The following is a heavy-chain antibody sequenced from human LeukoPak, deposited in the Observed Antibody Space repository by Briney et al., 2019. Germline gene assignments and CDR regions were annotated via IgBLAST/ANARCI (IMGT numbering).Heavy chain of an antibody. D-gene: IGHD6-6*01. J-gene: IGHJ4*02. CDR3: ARGRLVSSQPFAY. CDR2: INHSGST. V-gene: IGHV4-34*01. Sequence: PSETLSLTCAVYGGSFSGYYWSWIRQPPGKGLEWIGEINHSGSTNYNPSLKSRVTISADTSKNQFSLKLSSVTAADTAVYYCARGRLVSSQPFAYWGQGTLVTVSS. CDR1: GGSFSGYY.